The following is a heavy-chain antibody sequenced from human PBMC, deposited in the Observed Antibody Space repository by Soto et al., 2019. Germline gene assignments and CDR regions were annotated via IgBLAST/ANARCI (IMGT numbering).Heavy chain of an antibody. Sequence: ASVKVSCKASGYTFTGYYMHWVRQAPGQGLEWMGWINPNSGGTNYAQKFQGWVTMTRDTSISTAYMELSRLRSDDTAVYYCARQLGYCSGGSCYDPNYYYYYGMDVWGQGTTVTVSS. CDR2: INPNSGGT. V-gene: IGHV1-2*04. CDR3: ARQLGYCSGGSCYDPNYYYYYGMDV. D-gene: IGHD2-15*01. CDR1: GYTFTGYY. J-gene: IGHJ6*02.